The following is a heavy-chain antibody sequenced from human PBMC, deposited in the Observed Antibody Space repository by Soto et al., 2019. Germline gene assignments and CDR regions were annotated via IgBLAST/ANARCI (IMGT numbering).Heavy chain of an antibody. Sequence: LSLTCTVSGHSLSSGGYYWSWIRQHPGKGLEWVGYIYFTGSTLYNPSLKSRLAMSLDTSKNQFSLRLTSVTAADTAVYFCARDWGSSGWPNWGQGTLVTVSS. J-gene: IGHJ4*02. CDR2: IYFTGST. V-gene: IGHV4-31*03. CDR1: GHSLSSGGYY. D-gene: IGHD6-19*01. CDR3: ARDWGSSGWPN.